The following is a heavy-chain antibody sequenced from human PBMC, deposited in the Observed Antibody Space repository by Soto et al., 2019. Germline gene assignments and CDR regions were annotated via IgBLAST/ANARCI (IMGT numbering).Heavy chain of an antibody. CDR3: AREPPRTTAGLNYFDP. D-gene: IGHD1-1*01. V-gene: IGHV1-18*01. CDR1: GYTFIHFG. J-gene: IGHJ5*02. Sequence: QIQLVHSETEVKEPGASVKVSCTTSGYTFIHFGITWVRQAPGQGLEWMGWISPFNGHTHYAQTFQCRVTLTTDTSTATAFLELRGLRSDDTAVYYCAREPPRTTAGLNYFDPWGRGTLVTVSS. CDR2: ISPFNGHT.